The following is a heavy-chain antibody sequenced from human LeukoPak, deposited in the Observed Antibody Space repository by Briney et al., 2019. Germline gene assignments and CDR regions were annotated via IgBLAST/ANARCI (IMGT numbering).Heavy chain of an antibody. CDR3: APTGYTYGDYFDY. J-gene: IGHJ4*02. Sequence: ASVKVSCKTFGYTFTGYYMHWVRQARGQGLDWMGFINPKTGGTTYAQTFQGRATMTRDTPISTAYMELSTLRSDDTAIYYCAPTGYTYGDYFDYWGQGTLVTVSS. V-gene: IGHV1-2*02. D-gene: IGHD5-18*01. CDR1: GYTFTGYY. CDR2: INPKTGGT.